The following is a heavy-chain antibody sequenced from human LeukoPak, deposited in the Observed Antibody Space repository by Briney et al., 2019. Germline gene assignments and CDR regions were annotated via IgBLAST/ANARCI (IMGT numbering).Heavy chain of an antibody. Sequence: ASVKVSCKASGYTFTGYYMHWVRQAPGQGLEWMGWMNPNSGNTGYAQKFQGRVTITRNTSISTAYMELSSLRSEDTAVYYCARALGYCSHWGQGTLVTVSS. CDR2: MNPNSGNT. CDR3: ARALGYCSH. CDR1: GYTFTGYY. V-gene: IGHV1-8*03. J-gene: IGHJ4*02. D-gene: IGHD2-15*01.